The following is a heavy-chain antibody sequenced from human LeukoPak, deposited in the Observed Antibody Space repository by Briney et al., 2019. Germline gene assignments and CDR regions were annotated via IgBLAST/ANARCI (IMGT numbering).Heavy chain of an antibody. V-gene: IGHV3-30-3*01. J-gene: IGHJ4*02. CDR1: GFTFSSYA. Sequence: QSGGSLRLSCAASGFTFSSYAMHWVRQAPGKGLEWVAVISYDGSNKYYADSVKGRFTISRGNSKNTLYLQMNSLRAEDTAVYYCARLLWFGELSPDYWGQGTLVTVSS. D-gene: IGHD3-10*01. CDR3: ARLLWFGELSPDY. CDR2: ISYDGSNK.